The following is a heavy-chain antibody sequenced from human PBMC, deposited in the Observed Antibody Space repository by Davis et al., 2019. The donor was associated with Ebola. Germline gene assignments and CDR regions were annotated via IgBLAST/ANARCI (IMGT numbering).Heavy chain of an antibody. CDR1: GGSISSYY. CDR2: IYYSGST. CDR3: ARVRGGLPRGADAFDI. D-gene: IGHD3-16*01. V-gene: IGHV4-59*12. J-gene: IGHJ3*02. Sequence: PSETLSLTCTVSGGSISSYYWSWIRQPPGKGLEWIGYIYYSGSTYYNPSLKSRVTISVDTSKNQFSLKLSSVTAADTAVYYCARVRGGLPRGADAFDIWGQGTMVTVSS.